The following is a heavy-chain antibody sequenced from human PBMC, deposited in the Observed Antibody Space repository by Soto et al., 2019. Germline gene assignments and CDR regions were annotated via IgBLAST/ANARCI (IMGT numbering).Heavy chain of an antibody. CDR3: ARQAKYYGMDV. Sequence: SETLSLTCTVSGGSISRYYWSWIRQPPGKGLEWIGYIYYSGSTNYNPSLKSRVTISVDTSKNQFSLKLSSVTAADTAVYYCARQAKYYGMDVWGQGTTVTVSS. CDR2: IYYSGST. CDR1: GGSISRYY. V-gene: IGHV4-59*01. J-gene: IGHJ6*02.